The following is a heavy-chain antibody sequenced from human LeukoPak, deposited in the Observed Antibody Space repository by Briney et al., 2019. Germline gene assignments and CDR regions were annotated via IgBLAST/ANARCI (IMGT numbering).Heavy chain of an antibody. V-gene: IGHV1-8*01. D-gene: IGHD3-22*01. J-gene: IGHJ4*02. CDR1: GYTFTSYD. Sequence: GASVKVSCKAFGYTFTSYDINWVRQATGQGLEWMGWMNPNSGNTGYAQKFQGRVTMTRDTSISTAYMELSSLRSEDTAVYYCARVLYYYDSSGYYYFDYWGQGTLVTVSS. CDR2: MNPNSGNT. CDR3: ARVLYYYDSSGYYYFDY.